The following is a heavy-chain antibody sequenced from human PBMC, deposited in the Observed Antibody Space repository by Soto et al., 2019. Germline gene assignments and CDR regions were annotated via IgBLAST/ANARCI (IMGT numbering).Heavy chain of an antibody. CDR3: VQTTGWPGFDF. Sequence: EVHLVESGGGLVKPGGSLRLSCAVSGFTFSSCTMNWVRQAPGKGLEWVSSISPSTSHIYYADSVKGRFTISRDNAKNSLFLQMNSLRAEDTAVYYCVQTTGWPGFDFWGQGTLVTVSS. V-gene: IGHV3-21*04. CDR2: ISPSTSHI. J-gene: IGHJ4*02. D-gene: IGHD6-19*01. CDR1: GFTFSSCT.